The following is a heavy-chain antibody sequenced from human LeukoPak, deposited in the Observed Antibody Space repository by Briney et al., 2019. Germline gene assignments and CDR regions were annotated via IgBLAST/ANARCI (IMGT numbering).Heavy chain of an antibody. Sequence: GGSLRLSCAASGFTFSSYAMYWVRQAPGKGLQWVATILYDGSNKYYVDSVKGRFTISRDNSKNTLYLQMNSLRAEDTAVYYCASETRRGYSYGSPTDGFDIWGQGTMVTVSS. CDR1: GFTFSSYA. CDR2: ILYDGSNK. V-gene: IGHV3-30*04. D-gene: IGHD5-18*01. J-gene: IGHJ3*02. CDR3: ASETRRGYSYGSPTDGFDI.